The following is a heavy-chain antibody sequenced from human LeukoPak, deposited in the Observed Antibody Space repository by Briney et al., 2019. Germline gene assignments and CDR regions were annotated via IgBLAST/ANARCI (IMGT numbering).Heavy chain of an antibody. D-gene: IGHD3-22*01. CDR1: GFTFSSYG. V-gene: IGHV3-30*18. Sequence: GRSLRLSCAASGFTFSSYGMHWVRQAPGKGLEWVAVISYDGSNKYYADSVKGRFTISRDNSKNTLYLQMNSLRAEDTAMYYCAKDSSTHYYESSGYWPNWFDPWGQGTLVTVSS. CDR3: AKDSSTHYYESSGYWPNWFDP. J-gene: IGHJ5*02. CDR2: ISYDGSNK.